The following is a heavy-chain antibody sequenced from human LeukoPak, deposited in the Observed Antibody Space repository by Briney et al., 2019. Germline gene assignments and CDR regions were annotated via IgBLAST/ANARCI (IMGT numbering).Heavy chain of an antibody. D-gene: IGHD3-10*01. J-gene: IGHJ4*02. V-gene: IGHV3-30*02. CDR3: AKSPPPPRITMVRGVTPNQVDY. CDR2: VRYDGSNK. CDR1: GFTFSSYG. Sequence: GGSLRLSCAASGFTFSSYGMHWVRQAPGKGLEWVAFVRYDGSNKYYADSVKGRFTISRDNSKNTLYLQMNSLRAEDTAVYYCAKSPPPPRITMVRGVTPNQVDYWGQGTLVTVSS.